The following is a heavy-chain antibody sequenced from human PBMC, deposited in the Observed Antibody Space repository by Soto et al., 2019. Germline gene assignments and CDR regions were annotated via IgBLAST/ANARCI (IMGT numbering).Heavy chain of an antibody. CDR1: GYTFTGYY. J-gene: IGHJ4*02. D-gene: IGHD2-15*01. V-gene: IGHV1-2*02. CDR3: ARDPSGANCSGGSCHY. Sequence: ASVKVSCKASGYTFTGYYMHWVRQAPGQGLEWMGGINPNSGAANYAQKFQGRVTMTTDESTSTAYMELSSLRSEDTAVYYCARDPSGANCSGGSCHYWGQGTLVTVSS. CDR2: INPNSGAA.